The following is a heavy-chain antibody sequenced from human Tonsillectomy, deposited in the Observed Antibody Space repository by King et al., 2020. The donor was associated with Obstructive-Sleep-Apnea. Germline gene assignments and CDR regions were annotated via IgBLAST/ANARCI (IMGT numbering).Heavy chain of an antibody. J-gene: IGHJ4*02. Sequence: VQLVESGGGLVQPGGSLRLSCAASGFTFSSYWMSWVRQAPGKGLEWVANIKQDGSEKYYVDSVKGRFTISRDNAKNSLYLQMNSLRAEDTAVYYCARDLGYCSSTSCYWAGMFDYWGQGTLVTVSS. V-gene: IGHV3-7*01. CDR2: IKQDGSEK. D-gene: IGHD2-2*01. CDR1: GFTFSSYW. CDR3: ARDLGYCSSTSCYWAGMFDY.